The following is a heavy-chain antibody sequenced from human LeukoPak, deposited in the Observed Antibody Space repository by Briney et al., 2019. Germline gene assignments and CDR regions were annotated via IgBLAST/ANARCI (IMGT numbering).Heavy chain of an antibody. Sequence: SETLSLTCAVYGGSFSGYYWSWIRQHPGKGLEWIGYIYYSGSTYYNPSLKSRVTISVDTSKNQFSLKLSSVTAADTAVYYCARYDSSPVTFDYCRQGTLVSVP. CDR1: GGSFSGYY. CDR2: IYYSGST. D-gene: IGHD3-22*01. V-gene: IGHV4-31*11. CDR3: ARYDSSPVTFDY. J-gene: IGHJ4*02.